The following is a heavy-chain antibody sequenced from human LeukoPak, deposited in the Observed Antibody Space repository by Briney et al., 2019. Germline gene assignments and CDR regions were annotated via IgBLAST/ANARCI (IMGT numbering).Heavy chain of an antibody. D-gene: IGHD3-22*01. V-gene: IGHV1-2*02. CDR3: ARGFYDSSDYDLTHFDD. CDR2: ISANSDGT. Sequence: GASVKVSCKASGYTFTHYYIHWVRQAPGQGLEWMGWISANSDGTNYVQKFQGRVTMTKDTSASTAYMELSRLRSDDTAVYYCARGFYDSSDYDLTHFDDWGQGTLVTVSS. CDR1: GYTFTHYY. J-gene: IGHJ4*02.